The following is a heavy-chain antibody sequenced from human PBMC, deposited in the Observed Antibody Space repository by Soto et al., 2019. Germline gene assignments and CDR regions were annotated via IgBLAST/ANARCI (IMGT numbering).Heavy chain of an antibody. Sequence: PSVKVSCKASGGTFSSYAISWVRQAPGQGLEWMGGIIPIFGTANYAQKFQGRVTITADESTSTAYMELSSLRSEDTAVYYCARDRGAYYYDSSGPRPENWFDPWGQGTLVTVSS. V-gene: IGHV1-69*13. CDR3: ARDRGAYYYDSSGPRPENWFDP. CDR2: IIPIFGTA. D-gene: IGHD3-22*01. J-gene: IGHJ5*02. CDR1: GGTFSSYA.